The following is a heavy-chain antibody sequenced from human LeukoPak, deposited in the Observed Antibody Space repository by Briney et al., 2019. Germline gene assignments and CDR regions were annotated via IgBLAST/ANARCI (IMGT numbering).Heavy chain of an antibody. CDR3: ARARSSGWLGWFDP. D-gene: IGHD6-19*01. CDR1: GFSISSYY. CDR2: IYYSGST. J-gene: IGHJ5*02. V-gene: IGHV4-59*01. Sequence: SETLSLTCTVSGFSISSYYWSWIRQPPGKGLEWIGYIYYSGSTNYNPSLKSRVTISVDTSKNQFSLKLSSVTAADTAVYYCARARSSGWLGWFDPWGQGTLVTVSS.